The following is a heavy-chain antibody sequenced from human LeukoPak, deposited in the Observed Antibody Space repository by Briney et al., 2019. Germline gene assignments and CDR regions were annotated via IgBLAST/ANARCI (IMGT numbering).Heavy chain of an antibody. CDR3: AMDSSSSVFYFDY. J-gene: IGHJ4*02. D-gene: IGHD6-6*01. Sequence: PGESLKISCKGSAYSFTSYWIGWVRQMPGKGLEWMGIIYPGDSDTRYSPSFQGQVTISADKSISTAYLQWSSLKASDTAMYYCAMDSSSSVFYFDYWGQGTLVTVSS. CDR2: IYPGDSDT. CDR1: AYSFTSYW. V-gene: IGHV5-51*01.